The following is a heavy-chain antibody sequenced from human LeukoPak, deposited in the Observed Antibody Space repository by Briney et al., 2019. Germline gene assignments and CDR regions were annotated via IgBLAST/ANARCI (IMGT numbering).Heavy chain of an antibody. CDR2: ISSSSSYI. CDR3: ARGSTGYSSGVDY. J-gene: IGHJ4*02. CDR1: GFTFSSYS. D-gene: IGHD6-19*01. Sequence: GGSLRLSCAASGFTFSSYSMNWVRQAPGKGLEWVSSISSSSSYIYYADSVKGRFTISRDNAKNSLYLQMNSLRAEDTAVYYCARGSTGYSSGVDYWGQGTLVTVSS. V-gene: IGHV3-21*01.